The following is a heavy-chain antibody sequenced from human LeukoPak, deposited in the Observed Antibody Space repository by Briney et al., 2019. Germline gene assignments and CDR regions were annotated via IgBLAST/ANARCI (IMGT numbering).Heavy chain of an antibody. CDR2: VSSSGSYT. V-gene: IGHV3-23*01. D-gene: IGHD3-10*01. CDR3: AKDRGIYYGSVWPN. CDR1: GFTFSSYA. J-gene: IGHJ4*02. Sequence: GGSLRLSCAASGFTFSSYAMSWVRQAPGKGLEWVSTVSSSGSYTYYADSVKGRFTISRDNSKNTLYLQMNSLRAEDTAVYYCAKDRGIYYGSVWPNWGQGTLVTVSS.